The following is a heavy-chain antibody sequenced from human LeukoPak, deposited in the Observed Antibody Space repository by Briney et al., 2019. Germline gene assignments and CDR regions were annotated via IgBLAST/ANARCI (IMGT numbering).Heavy chain of an antibody. J-gene: IGHJ5*02. D-gene: IGHD3-22*01. Sequence: PSETLSLTCGVYGGSFDDYYYNWIHQLPGKGLEWIGEINHSGSTKYDPSLKSRVTFSVDTSKHQFSLRLTSVTAADTAVYYCASVYYDSSGYSNNWFDPWGQGTLVTVSS. CDR2: INHSGST. CDR3: ASVYYDSSGYSNNWFDP. V-gene: IGHV4-34*01. CDR1: GGSFDDYY.